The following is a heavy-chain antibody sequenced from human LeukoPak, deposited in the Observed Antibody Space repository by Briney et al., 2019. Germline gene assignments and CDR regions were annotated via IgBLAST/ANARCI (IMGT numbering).Heavy chain of an antibody. V-gene: IGHV1-69*05. D-gene: IGHD6-13*01. CDR1: GGTFSSYA. J-gene: IGHJ4*02. CDR3: ARDQRSSSWYGSFDY. Sequence: SVKVSXKASGGTFSSYAISWVRQAPGQGLEWMGRIIPIFGTANYAQKFQGRVTITTDESTSTAHMELSSLRSEDTAVYYCARDQRSSSWYGSFDYWGQGTLVTVSS. CDR2: IIPIFGTA.